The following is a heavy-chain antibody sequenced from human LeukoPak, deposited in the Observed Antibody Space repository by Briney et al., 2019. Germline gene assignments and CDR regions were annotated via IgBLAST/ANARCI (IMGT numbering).Heavy chain of an antibody. J-gene: IGHJ1*01. V-gene: IGHV3-74*01. CDR1: GFTFSSYW. Sequence: GSLRLSCAASGFTFSSYWMHWVRQAPGKGLVWVSRINSDGSSTSYADSVKGRFTISRDNAKNTLYLQMNSLRAEDTAVYYCARWNTMIVSEQHWGQGTLVTVSS. D-gene: IGHD3-22*01. CDR3: ARWNTMIVSEQH. CDR2: INSDGSST.